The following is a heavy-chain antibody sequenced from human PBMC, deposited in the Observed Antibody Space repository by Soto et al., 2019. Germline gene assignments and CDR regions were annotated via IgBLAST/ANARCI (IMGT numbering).Heavy chain of an antibody. CDR1: GFTVSSNY. D-gene: IGHD6-6*01. CDR3: ARGSSSSGAWGFDY. Sequence: GGSLRLSCAASGFTVSSNYMSWVRQAPGKGLEWVSVIYSGGSTYYADSVKGRFTISRDNSKNTLYLQMNSLRAEDTAVYYCARGSSSSGAWGFDYWGQGTLVTVSS. V-gene: IGHV3-66*01. CDR2: IYSGGST. J-gene: IGHJ4*02.